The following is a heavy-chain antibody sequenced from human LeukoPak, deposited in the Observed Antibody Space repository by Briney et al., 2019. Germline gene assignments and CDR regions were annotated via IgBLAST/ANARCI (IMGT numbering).Heavy chain of an antibody. CDR3: VRSDDFWSGYYGY. J-gene: IGHJ4*02. V-gene: IGHV4-59*01. CDR1: GGSFSGYY. Sequence: SETLSLTCAVYGGSFSGYYWSWIRQPPGKGLEWIGYIYYSGSTNYNPSLKSRVTISVDTSKNQFSLKLSSVTAADTAVYYCVRSDDFWSGYYGYWGQGTLVTVSS. D-gene: IGHD3-3*01. CDR2: IYYSGST.